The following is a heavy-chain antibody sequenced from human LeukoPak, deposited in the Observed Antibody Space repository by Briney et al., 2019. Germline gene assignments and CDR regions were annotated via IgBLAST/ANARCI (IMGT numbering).Heavy chain of an antibody. CDR3: ARVSPATGNIVATVFDY. J-gene: IGHJ4*02. Sequence: SETLSFTCAVYGGSFSGYYWSWLRQPPGKGREWSGEIYHSGSTNYNPSLKSRVTISVDTSKNQFSLMLSSVNTADTAVYYCARVSPATGNIVATVFDYWGQGTLVTVSS. V-gene: IGHV4-34*01. CDR2: IYHSGST. CDR1: GGSFSGYY. D-gene: IGHD5-12*01.